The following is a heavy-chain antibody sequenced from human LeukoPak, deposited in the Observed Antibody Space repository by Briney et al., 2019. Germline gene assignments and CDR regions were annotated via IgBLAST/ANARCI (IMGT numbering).Heavy chain of an antibody. J-gene: IGHJ4*02. D-gene: IGHD3-3*01. V-gene: IGHV1-2*02. CDR3: AREGIELDYYDAFDY. Sequence: ATVKVSCKASGYNFGDYYMHWVRQAPGQGLEWMGWIHPKSGGTRYVQEFQDRVSMTRDTSISTLYMELNSLRSDDTAVYYCAREGIELDYYDAFDYWGQGALVTASS. CDR1: GYNFGDYY. CDR2: IHPKSGGT.